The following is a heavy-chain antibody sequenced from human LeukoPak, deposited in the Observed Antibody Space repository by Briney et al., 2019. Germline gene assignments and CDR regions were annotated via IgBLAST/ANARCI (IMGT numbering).Heavy chain of an antibody. CDR2: INPNSGGT. CDR1: GYTFTGYY. J-gene: IGHJ4*02. Sequence: ASVKVSCKASGYTFTGYYMHWARQAPGQGLEWMGWINPNSGGTNYAQKFQGRVTMTRDTSISTAYMELSRLRSDDTAVYYCARGTKGSSSWFLVDYWGQGTLVTVSS. D-gene: IGHD6-13*01. V-gene: IGHV1-2*02. CDR3: ARGTKGSSSWFLVDY.